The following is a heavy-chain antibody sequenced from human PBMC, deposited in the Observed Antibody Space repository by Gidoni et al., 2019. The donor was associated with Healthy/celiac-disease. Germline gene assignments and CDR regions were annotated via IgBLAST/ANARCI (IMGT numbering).Heavy chain of an antibody. CDR2: IKQDGSEK. CDR3: AKPLKLLWFGELDY. CDR1: GFTVSSYW. V-gene: IGHV3-7*01. Sequence: EVQLVESGGGLVQPGGSLRLSCAASGFTVSSYWMSWVRQAPVKGLEWVDNIKQDGSEKYYVDSLKGRFTISRENAKNSLYLQMNSLRAEDTAVYYCAKPLKLLWFGELDYWGQGTLVTVSS. D-gene: IGHD3-10*01. J-gene: IGHJ4*02.